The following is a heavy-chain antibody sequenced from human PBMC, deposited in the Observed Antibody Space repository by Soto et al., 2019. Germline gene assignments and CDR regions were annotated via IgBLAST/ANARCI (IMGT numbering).Heavy chain of an antibody. D-gene: IGHD3-3*01. CDR3: ARDPTYYDSWSGYSRYDP. V-gene: IGHV3-30-3*01. CDR2: ISYDGSNK. J-gene: IGHJ5*02. Sequence: GGSLRLSCAASGFTFSSYAMHWVRQAPGKGLEWVAVISYDGSNKYYADSVKGRFTISRDNSKNTLYLQMNSLRAEDTAVYYCARDPTYYDSWSGYSRYDPWGQGTMGTVS. CDR1: GFTFSSYA.